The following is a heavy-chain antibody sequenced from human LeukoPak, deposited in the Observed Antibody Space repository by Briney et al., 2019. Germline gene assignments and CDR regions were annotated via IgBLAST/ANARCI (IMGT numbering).Heavy chain of an antibody. D-gene: IGHD6-19*01. CDR3: AKRDSGWYFDF. Sequence: GGSLRLSCAASGFTFSSYGLSWVRQAPGKGLEWVSSISGSGGITYYADSMKGRFTISRDNSKSTLYLLMNSLRAEDTAVYYCAKRDSGWYFDFWGQGTLVTVSS. J-gene: IGHJ4*02. V-gene: IGHV3-23*01. CDR1: GFTFSSYG. CDR2: ISGSGGIT.